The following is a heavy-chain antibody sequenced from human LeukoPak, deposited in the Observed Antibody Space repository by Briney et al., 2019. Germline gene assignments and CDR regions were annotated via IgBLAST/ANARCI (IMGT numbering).Heavy chain of an antibody. Sequence: SVKVSRKASGGTFSSYAISWVRQAPGQGLEWMGGIIPIFGTANYAQKFQGRVTITADESTSTAYMELSSLRSEDTAVYYCASPSDFWSGYYTGVYVNYYYYGMDVWGQGTTVTVSS. CDR1: GGTFSSYA. CDR3: ASPSDFWSGYYTGVYVNYYYYGMDV. V-gene: IGHV1-69*13. D-gene: IGHD3-3*01. CDR2: IIPIFGTA. J-gene: IGHJ6*02.